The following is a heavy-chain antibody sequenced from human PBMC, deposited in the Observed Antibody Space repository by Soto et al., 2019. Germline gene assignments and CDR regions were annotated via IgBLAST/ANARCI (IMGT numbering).Heavy chain of an antibody. V-gene: IGHV4-59*01. CDR3: ARDPGSPLIAAFDP. J-gene: IGHJ5*02. CDR2: IHYSGRT. Sequence: SGTLFPTCTVSGCPLNSYYWSWIPQPPGKGLEWIGYIHYSGRTNYNPSLKSRVTISVDTSKNQFSLKLSSVTAADTGVYYCARDPGSPLIAAFDPWGQGTLVTVSS. CDR1: GCPLNSYY. D-gene: IGHD6-13*01.